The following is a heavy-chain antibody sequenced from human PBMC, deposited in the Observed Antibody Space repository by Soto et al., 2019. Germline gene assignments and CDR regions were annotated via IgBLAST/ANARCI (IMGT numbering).Heavy chain of an antibody. D-gene: IGHD6-6*01. CDR1: GGTFSSYA. Sequence: SVKVTCKASGGTFSSYAISWVRQAPGQGLEWMGGIIPIFGTANYAQKFQGRVTITADESTSTAYMELSSLRSEDTAVYYCARDAYSSSSMWFDPWGQGTLVTVSS. CDR3: ARDAYSSSSMWFDP. J-gene: IGHJ5*02. CDR2: IIPIFGTA. V-gene: IGHV1-69*13.